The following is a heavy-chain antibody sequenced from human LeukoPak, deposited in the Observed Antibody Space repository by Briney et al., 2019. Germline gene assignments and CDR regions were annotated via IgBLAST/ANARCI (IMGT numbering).Heavy chain of an antibody. D-gene: IGHD2-2*02. V-gene: IGHV3-48*03. J-gene: IGHJ6*02. CDR3: ARVGGCGSTSCYTPWNYYGMDV. CDR2: ISSSGSTI. Sequence: PGGSLRLSCAASGFTFSSYEVNWVRQAPDKGLEWLSYISSSGSTIYYAESVKGRYTISRDNAKNSLYLQMNSLRAEDTAVYYCARVGGCGSTSCYTPWNYYGMDVWGQGTTVTVSS. CDR1: GFTFSSYE.